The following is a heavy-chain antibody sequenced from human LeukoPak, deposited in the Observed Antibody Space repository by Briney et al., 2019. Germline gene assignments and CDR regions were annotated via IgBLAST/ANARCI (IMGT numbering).Heavy chain of an antibody. CDR3: ASAPRGIAAYFDY. CDR1: GFTFSSYW. CDR2: INSDGIST. Sequence: PGGSLRLSCAASGFTFSSYWMHWVRQAPGKGLVWVSRINSDGISTKYADSVKGRFTISRDNAKNTLFLQMNSLRAEDTAVYYCASAPRGIAAYFDYWGQGTLVTVSS. V-gene: IGHV3-74*03. J-gene: IGHJ4*02. D-gene: IGHD6-13*01.